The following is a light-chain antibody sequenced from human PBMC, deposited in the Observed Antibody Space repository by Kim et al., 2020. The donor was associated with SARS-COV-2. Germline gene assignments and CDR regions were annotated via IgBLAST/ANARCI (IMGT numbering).Light chain of an antibody. CDR1: QSVRNN. CDR2: SAS. V-gene: IGKV3-15*01. Sequence: ETVMTQSPATLSVSPGERATLSCRASQSVRNNLAWYQQKPGQAPRLLIYSASTRATGFPARFSGSGSGTEFTLTISGLQSEDSAVYYCQQYNSWPITFGQGTRLEIK. CDR3: QQYNSWPIT. J-gene: IGKJ5*01.